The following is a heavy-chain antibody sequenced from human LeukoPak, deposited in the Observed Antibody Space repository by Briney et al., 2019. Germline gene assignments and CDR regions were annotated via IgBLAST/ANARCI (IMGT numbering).Heavy chain of an antibody. CDR2: IKSKTDGGTT. V-gene: IGHV3-15*01. CDR3: TTDRLALGYFDY. CDR1: GFTFSNAW. J-gene: IGHJ4*02. Sequence: GGSLRLSCAASGFTFSNAWMSWVRQAPGKGLEWVGRIKSKTDGGTTDYAAPVKGRFTISRDDSKNTLYLQMNSLKTEDTAVYYCTTDRLALGYFDYWGQGTLVTVSS. D-gene: IGHD3-9*01.